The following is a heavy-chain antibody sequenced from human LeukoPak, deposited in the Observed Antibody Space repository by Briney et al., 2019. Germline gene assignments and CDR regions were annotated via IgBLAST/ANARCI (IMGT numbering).Heavy chain of an antibody. J-gene: IGHJ6*03. Sequence: GGSLRLSCAASGFTFSSYSMNWVRQAPGKGLEWVSYISSSSSTIYYADSVKGRFTISRDNAKNSLYLQMNSLRTEDTAVYYCARHELGGGYYYYYHMDVWGKGTTVTVSS. D-gene: IGHD3-16*01. CDR2: ISSSSSTI. CDR1: GFTFSSYS. V-gene: IGHV3-48*01. CDR3: ARHELGGGYYYYYHMDV.